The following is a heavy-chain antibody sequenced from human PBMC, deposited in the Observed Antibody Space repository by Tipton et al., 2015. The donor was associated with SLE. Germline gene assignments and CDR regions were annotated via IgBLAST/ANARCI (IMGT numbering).Heavy chain of an antibody. CDR2: IKQDVSEI. J-gene: IGHJ4*02. Sequence: SLRLSCAASGFVFSTFELNWVRQAPGKGPEWVASIKQDVSEIHYVDSVKGRFIISRDNAKNSLFLQMSSLRAEDTAVYFCARARYCSGGSCYLDYWGQGTLVTVSS. D-gene: IGHD2-15*01. CDR1: GFVFSTFE. V-gene: IGHV3-7*01. CDR3: ARARYCSGGSCYLDY.